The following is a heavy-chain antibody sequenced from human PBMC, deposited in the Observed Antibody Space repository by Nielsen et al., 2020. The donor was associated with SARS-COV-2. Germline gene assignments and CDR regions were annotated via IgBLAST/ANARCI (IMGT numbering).Heavy chain of an antibody. CDR3: ARKTCGSTSCPFGY. CDR2: INTKTGDP. D-gene: IGHD2-2*01. J-gene: IGHJ4*02. V-gene: IGHV7-4-1*02. Sequence: ASVKVSCKASGYTFTSYGVTWVRQAPGQGLEWMGWINTKTGDPTYAQGFSGRFVFSVDTSVTTAYLQISSLEAEDTAVYYCARKTCGSTSCPFGYWGQGTLVTVSS. CDR1: GYTFTSYG.